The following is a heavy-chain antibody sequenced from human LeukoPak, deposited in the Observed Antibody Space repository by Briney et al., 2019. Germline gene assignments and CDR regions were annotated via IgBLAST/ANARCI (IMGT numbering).Heavy chain of an antibody. Sequence: SETLSLTCTVSGGSISSYYWSWIRQPPGKGLEWIGYIYYSGSTNYNPSLKSRVTISVDTSKNQFSLKLSSVTAADTAIYYCASTYYDILTGYSFEYWGQGTLVTVSS. CDR3: ASTYYDILTGYSFEY. J-gene: IGHJ4*02. CDR1: GGSISSYY. CDR2: IYYSGST. D-gene: IGHD3-9*01. V-gene: IGHV4-59*01.